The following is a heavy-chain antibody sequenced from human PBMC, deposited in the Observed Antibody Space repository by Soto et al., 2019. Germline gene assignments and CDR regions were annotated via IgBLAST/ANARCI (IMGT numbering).Heavy chain of an antibody. J-gene: IGHJ4*01. V-gene: IGHV1-2*02. CDR2: INPITGGT. CDR3: ARNYYDSSDRDSIDY. CDR1: GYTFTSYY. D-gene: IGHD3-22*01. Sequence: GASVKVSCKASGYTFTSYYIHWVRQARGQGLEWMGWINPITGGTNYAPKFQGRVTMTRDTSITTAYMELSRLRSDDTAVYYCARNYYDSSDRDSIDYWGQGTTVTVSS.